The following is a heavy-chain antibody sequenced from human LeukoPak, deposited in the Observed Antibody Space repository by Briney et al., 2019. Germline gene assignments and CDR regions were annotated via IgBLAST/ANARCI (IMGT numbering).Heavy chain of an antibody. J-gene: IGHJ6*02. D-gene: IGHD2-21*01. CDR1: GYTLTELS. V-gene: IGHV1-46*01. Sequence: ASVKVSCKVSGYTLTELSMHWVRQAPGQGLEWMGIINPSGGSTSYAQKFQGRVTMTRDTSTSTVYMELSSLRSEDTAVYYCARDCVILDPPTPYYYYGMDVWGQGTTVTVSS. CDR2: INPSGGST. CDR3: ARDCVILDPPTPYYYYGMDV.